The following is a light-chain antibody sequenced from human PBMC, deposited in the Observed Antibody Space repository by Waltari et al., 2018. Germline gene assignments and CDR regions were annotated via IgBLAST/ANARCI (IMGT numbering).Light chain of an antibody. Sequence: DIQMTQSPSSLSASLGGSVTITSQASHDISTFLNWYQQKPVKAPNLLIDDASNLETGVPSRFSGSGSGTDFNFTINSLQPEDIATYYCQQYDNLPITFGQGTRLEIK. V-gene: IGKV1-33*01. CDR3: QQYDNLPIT. J-gene: IGKJ5*01. CDR1: HDISTF. CDR2: DAS.